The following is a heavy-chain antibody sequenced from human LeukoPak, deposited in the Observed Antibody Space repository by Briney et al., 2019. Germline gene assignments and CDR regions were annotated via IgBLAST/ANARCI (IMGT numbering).Heavy chain of an antibody. J-gene: IGHJ4*02. CDR1: GFTFSSYG. D-gene: IGHD1-26*01. Sequence: GGSLRLSCAASGFTFSSYGMHWVRQAPGKGLEWVAVISYDGSNKYYADSVKGRFTISRDNSKNTLYLQMNSLRAEDTAVYYCAKGGKWELLFAYWGQGTLVTVSS. CDR2: ISYDGSNK. CDR3: AKGGKWELLFAY. V-gene: IGHV3-30*18.